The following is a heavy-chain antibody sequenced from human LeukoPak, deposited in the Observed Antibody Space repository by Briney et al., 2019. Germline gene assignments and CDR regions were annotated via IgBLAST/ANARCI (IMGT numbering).Heavy chain of an antibody. J-gene: IGHJ4*02. CDR1: GYTFNVYY. V-gene: IGHV1-2*02. Sequence: ASVKVSCKASGYTFNVYYIHWVRQAPGRGLEWMGWINPNTGDTNYAQKFQGRVTMTRDTSITTAYMELSGLRSDDTAVYYCARVWDYYDSGTYYEYWGQGTLVTVSS. CDR3: ARVWDYYDSGTYYEY. CDR2: INPNTGDT. D-gene: IGHD3-10*01.